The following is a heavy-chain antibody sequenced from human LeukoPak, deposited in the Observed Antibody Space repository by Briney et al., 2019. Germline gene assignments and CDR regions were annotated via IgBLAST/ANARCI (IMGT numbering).Heavy chain of an antibody. CDR2: SNGDGSST. D-gene: IGHD2-15*01. Sequence: GGSLRLSCAASGFIFSTYWMHWVRLAPGKGLLWVSRSNGDGSSTAYADSVKGRFTISRDNAKNTLYLQMNSLRAEDAALYYCARAGYCSGGTCYSSYFDYWGQGTLVTVSS. J-gene: IGHJ4*02. V-gene: IGHV3-74*01. CDR1: GFIFSTYW. CDR3: ARAGYCSGGTCYSSYFDY.